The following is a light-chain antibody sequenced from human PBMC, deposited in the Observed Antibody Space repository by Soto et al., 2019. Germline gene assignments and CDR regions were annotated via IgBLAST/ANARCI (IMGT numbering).Light chain of an antibody. J-gene: IGKJ4*01. CDR2: DAS. Sequence: DIQMTQSPSTLSASVGDRVTITCRARQSSSSWLAWYQQKPGKVPKLLIYDASSLQSGVPSRFSGSGSGTEFTLTISSLQPDDIATYFCQQYNTYPLTFGGGTKVEI. V-gene: IGKV1-5*01. CDR3: QQYNTYPLT. CDR1: QSSSSW.